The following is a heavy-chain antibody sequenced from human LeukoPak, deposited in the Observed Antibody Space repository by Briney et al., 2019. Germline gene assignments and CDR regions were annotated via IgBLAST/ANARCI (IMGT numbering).Heavy chain of an antibody. CDR1: GFTFSSYS. Sequence: GGSLRLSCAASGFTFSSYSMNWVRQAPGKGLEWVSSISSSSSYIYYADSVKGRFTISRDNAKNSLYLQMNSLRAEDTAVYYCKADYYDSSGYDPTGRIYYFDYWGQGTLVTVSS. J-gene: IGHJ4*02. CDR2: ISSSSSYI. D-gene: IGHD3-22*01. V-gene: IGHV3-21*01. CDR3: KADYYDSSGYDPTGRIYYFDY.